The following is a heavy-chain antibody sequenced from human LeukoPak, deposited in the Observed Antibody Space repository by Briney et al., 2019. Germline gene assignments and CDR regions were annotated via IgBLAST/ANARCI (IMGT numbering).Heavy chain of an antibody. CDR2: ISYDGSNK. V-gene: IGHV3-30*18. J-gene: IGHJ4*02. CDR3: AKDLEGPQQLVLDD. Sequence: GGSLRLSCAASGFTFSSYGMHWVRQAPGKGLEWVAVISYDGSNKYYADSVKGRFTISRDNSKNTLYVQMNSLRAEDTAVYHCAKDLEGPQQLVLDDWGQGTLVTVSS. CDR1: GFTFSSYG. D-gene: IGHD6-13*01.